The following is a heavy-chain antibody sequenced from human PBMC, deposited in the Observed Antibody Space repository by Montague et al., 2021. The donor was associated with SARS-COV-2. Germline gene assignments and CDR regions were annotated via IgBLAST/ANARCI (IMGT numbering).Heavy chain of an antibody. CDR2: IYYSGST. CDR1: GGSISSSSYY. V-gene: IGHV4-39*02. CDR3: AREGGNLDEITILGVVINGYYFDY. Sequence: SETLSLTCTVSGGSISSSSYYWGWIRQPPGKGLEWIGSIYYSGSTYYNPSLKSRVTISVDTSKNQFSLKLSSVTAADTAVYYCAREGGNLDEITILGVVINGYYFDYWGQGTLVTVSS. D-gene: IGHD3-3*01. J-gene: IGHJ4*02.